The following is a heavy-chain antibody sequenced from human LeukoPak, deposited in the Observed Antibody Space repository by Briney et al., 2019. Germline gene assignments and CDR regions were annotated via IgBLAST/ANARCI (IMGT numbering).Heavy chain of an antibody. CDR1: GGSFSTYY. Sequence: SETLSLTCTVSGGSFSTYYWSWIRQPPGKPLEWIGYIYYIGSTNYNPSLKSRVTISVDKSKNQFSLKLSSVTAADTAVYYCARGRDIVVVPAALPVYYYYGMDVWGQGTTVTVSS. D-gene: IGHD2-2*01. V-gene: IGHV4-59*12. CDR2: IYYIGST. J-gene: IGHJ6*02. CDR3: ARGRDIVVVPAALPVYYYYGMDV.